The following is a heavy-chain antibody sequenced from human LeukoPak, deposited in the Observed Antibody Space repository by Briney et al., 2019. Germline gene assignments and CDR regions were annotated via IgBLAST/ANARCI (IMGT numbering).Heavy chain of an antibody. J-gene: IGHJ4*02. Sequence: GSLRLSCAASGFTFSAYGMIWVRQAPGKGLEWVSSISGSGGNAYYADSVKGRFTISRDNSKNTLSLQMNSLRAEDTAVYYCAKEIHDSSGYYSYFDYWGQGTLVTVSS. V-gene: IGHV3-23*01. D-gene: IGHD3-22*01. CDR1: GFTFSAYG. CDR3: AKEIHDSSGYYSYFDY. CDR2: ISGSGGNA.